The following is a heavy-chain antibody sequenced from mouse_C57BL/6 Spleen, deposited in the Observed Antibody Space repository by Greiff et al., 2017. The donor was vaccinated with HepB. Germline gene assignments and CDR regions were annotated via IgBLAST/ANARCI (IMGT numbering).Heavy chain of an antibody. CDR1: GYTFTTYP. V-gene: IGHV1-47*01. D-gene: IGHD3-2*02. Sequence: QVQLQQSGAELVKPGASVKMSCKASGYTFTTYPIEWMKQNHGKSLEWIGNFHPYNDDTKYNEKFKGKATLTVEKSSSTVYLELSRLTSDDSAVYYCARRGPLDSSGYYYAMDYWGQGTSVTVSS. CDR3: ARRGPLDSSGYYYAMDY. J-gene: IGHJ4*01. CDR2: FHPYNDDT.